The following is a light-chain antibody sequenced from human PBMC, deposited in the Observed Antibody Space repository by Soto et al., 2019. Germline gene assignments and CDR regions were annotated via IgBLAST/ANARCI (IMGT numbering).Light chain of an antibody. Sequence: QSALTQPRSVSGSPGQSVTISCTGTSNDVGGYNFVSWYQQHPGKVPKLFIYDVSRRPSGVPDRFSGSKSGNTASLTISGLQAEDEADYYCSSYAGSYTVLFGGGTQLTVL. CDR1: SNDVGGYNF. CDR2: DVS. J-gene: IGLJ2*01. CDR3: SSYAGSYTVL. V-gene: IGLV2-11*01.